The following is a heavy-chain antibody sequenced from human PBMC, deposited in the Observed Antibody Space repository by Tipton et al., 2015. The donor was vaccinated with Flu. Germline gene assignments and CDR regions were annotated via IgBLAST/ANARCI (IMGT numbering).Heavy chain of an antibody. J-gene: IGHJ5*02. V-gene: IGHV4-39*07. CDR2: IFHSGNT. D-gene: IGHD4-11*01. CDR1: GDSIRSSNYY. Sequence: LSLTCAVSGDSIRSSNYYWGWIRQPPGKGLEWIGNIFHSGNTYHNPSLKSRVTISVDTSKNQFSLKLSSVSAADTAVYYCARRDYSNYVSEPKNWFDPWGQGALVTVSS. CDR3: ARRDYSNYVSEPKNWFDP.